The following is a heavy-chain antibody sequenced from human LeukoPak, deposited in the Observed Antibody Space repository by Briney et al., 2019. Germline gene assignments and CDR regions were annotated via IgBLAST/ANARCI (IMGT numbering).Heavy chain of an antibody. CDR3: AKGISADGYNFGRGADY. D-gene: IGHD5-18*01. J-gene: IGHJ4*02. Sequence: PGRSLRLSCAASGFTFSSHAMHWVRQAPGKGLEWVAVISYDGSDEYYADSVKGRFTISRDNSRHALFLQMDGLRVEDTATYYCAKGISADGYNFGRGADYWGQGSLVSVSS. CDR1: GFTFSSHA. CDR2: ISYDGSDE. V-gene: IGHV3-30-3*01.